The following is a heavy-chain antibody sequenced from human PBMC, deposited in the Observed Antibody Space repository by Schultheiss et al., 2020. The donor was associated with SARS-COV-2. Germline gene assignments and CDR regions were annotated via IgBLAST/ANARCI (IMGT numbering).Heavy chain of an antibody. V-gene: IGHV3-74*01. D-gene: IGHD5-24*01. CDR1: GFTFSSYW. Sequence: GGSLRLSCAASGFTFSSYWMHWVRQAPGKGLVWVSRINSDGSSTSYADSVKGRFTISRDNAKNTLYLQMNSLRAEDTAVYYCARAREGDGRWLSYYYYGMDVWGQGTTVTVSS. J-gene: IGHJ6*02. CDR2: INSDGSST. CDR3: ARAREGDGRWLSYYYYGMDV.